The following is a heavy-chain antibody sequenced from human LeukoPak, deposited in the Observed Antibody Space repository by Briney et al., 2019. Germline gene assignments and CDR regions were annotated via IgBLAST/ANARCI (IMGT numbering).Heavy chain of an antibody. CDR2: ISHDGSNP. J-gene: IGHJ4*02. Sequence: GGSLRLSCAASGFTFSSYGMHWVRQAPGKGLEWVAVISHDGSNPYYADSVKGRFTISRDNSKNTLYLQMSSLRAEDTALYYCAKTHYYDSSGVPGDYWGQGTLVTVSS. V-gene: IGHV3-30*18. CDR1: GFTFSSYG. D-gene: IGHD3-22*01. CDR3: AKTHYYDSSGVPGDY.